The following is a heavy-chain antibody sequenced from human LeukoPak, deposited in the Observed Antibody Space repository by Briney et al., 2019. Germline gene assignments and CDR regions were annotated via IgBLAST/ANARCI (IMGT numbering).Heavy chain of an antibody. CDR3: ARRGYGGNADYFDY. CDR1: GFTFSSYA. CDR2: ISYDGSNK. J-gene: IGHJ4*02. V-gene: IGHV3-30*04. D-gene: IGHD4-23*01. Sequence: GGSLRLSCAASGFTFSSYAMHWVRQAPGKGLEWVAVISYDGSNKYYADSVKGRFTISRDNSKNTLYLQMNSLRAEDTAVYYCARRGYGGNADYFDYWGQGTLVTVSS.